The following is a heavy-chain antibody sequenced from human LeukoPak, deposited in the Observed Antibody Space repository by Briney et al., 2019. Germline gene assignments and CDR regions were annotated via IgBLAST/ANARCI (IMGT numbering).Heavy chain of an antibody. CDR3: ATDPPFRVPPNYDLWSGYYR. V-gene: IGHV1-69-2*01. CDR2: VDPEDGET. CDR1: GYTFTDYY. J-gene: IGHJ4*02. D-gene: IGHD3-3*01. Sequence: VASVKISCKVSGYTFTDYYMHWVQQAPGKGLEWMGLVDPEDGETIYAEKFQGRVTITADTSTDTAYMELSSLRSEDTAVYYCATDPPFRVPPNYDLWSGYYRWGQGTLVTVSS.